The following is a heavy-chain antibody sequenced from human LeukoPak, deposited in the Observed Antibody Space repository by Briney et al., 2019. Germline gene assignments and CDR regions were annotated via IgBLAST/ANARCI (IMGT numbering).Heavy chain of an antibody. CDR2: ISSSGSTI. D-gene: IGHD3-10*02. J-gene: IGHJ6*04. CDR1: GFTFSSYE. Sequence: GGSLRLSWAASGFTFSSYELNWVRQAPGKGLEWVSYISSSGSTIYYADSVKGRFTISRDNAKNSLYLQMNSLRAEDTAVYYCAELGITMIGGVWGKGTTVTISS. V-gene: IGHV3-48*03. CDR3: AELGITMIGGV.